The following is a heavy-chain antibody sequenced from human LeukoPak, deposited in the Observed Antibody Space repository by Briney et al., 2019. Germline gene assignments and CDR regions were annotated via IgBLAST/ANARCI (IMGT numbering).Heavy chain of an antibody. D-gene: IGHD5-12*01. J-gene: IGHJ5*02. CDR1: GGSFSGYY. V-gene: IGHV4-34*01. CDR3: ARGGYSGYDYWFDP. CDR2: INHSGST. Sequence: PSETLSLTCAVYGGSFSGYYWSWIRQPPGKGLEWIGEINHSGSTNYNPSLKSRVTISVDTSKNQFSLKLSSVTAADTAVYYCARGGYSGYDYWFDPWGQGTLVTVSS.